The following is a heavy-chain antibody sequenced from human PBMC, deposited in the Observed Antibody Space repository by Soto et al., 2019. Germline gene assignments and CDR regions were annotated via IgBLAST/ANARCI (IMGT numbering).Heavy chain of an antibody. CDR3: ARDIDGTLYY. CDR1: GCTFIGYA. CDR2: INPGNGNT. V-gene: IGHV1-3*01. J-gene: IGHJ4*02. D-gene: IGHD1-1*01. Sequence: GASVKVSCKASGCTFIGYAMHWVRQAPGQRLEWMGWINPGNGNTKYSQKFQGRVTITRDTSATTAYMEVSSLSSEDTAVYYCARDIDGTLYYWGRGTPVTVSS.